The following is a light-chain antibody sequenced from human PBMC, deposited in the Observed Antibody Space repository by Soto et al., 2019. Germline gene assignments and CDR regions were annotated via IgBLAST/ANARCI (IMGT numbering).Light chain of an antibody. CDR1: SSDVGGYNY. Sequence: QSALTQPASVSGSPGQSITISCTGTSSDVGGYNYVSWYQQHPGKAPKLMICEVTNRPSGVSNRFSGSKSDNTASLTISGLQAEDEGDYYCCSYAGDYMFVFGTGTKLTVL. V-gene: IGLV2-14*01. J-gene: IGLJ1*01. CDR2: EVT. CDR3: CSYAGDYMFV.